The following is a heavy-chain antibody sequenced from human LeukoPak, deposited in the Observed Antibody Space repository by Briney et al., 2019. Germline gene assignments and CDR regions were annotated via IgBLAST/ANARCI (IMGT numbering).Heavy chain of an antibody. J-gene: IGHJ4*02. Sequence: PGGSLRLSCAASGFTFSSYSMNWVRQAPGKGLEWVSSISSSSSYIYYADSVKGRFNISRDNAKNSLYLQMNSLRAEDTAVYYCARDSTHDLYSSSSPDFDYWGQGTLVTVSS. CDR2: ISSSSSYI. V-gene: IGHV3-21*01. CDR1: GFTFSSYS. CDR3: ARDSTHDLYSSSSPDFDY. D-gene: IGHD6-6*01.